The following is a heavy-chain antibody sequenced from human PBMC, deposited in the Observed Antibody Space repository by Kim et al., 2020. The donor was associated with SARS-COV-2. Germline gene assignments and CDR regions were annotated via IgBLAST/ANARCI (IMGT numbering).Heavy chain of an antibody. J-gene: IGHJ4*02. V-gene: IGHV1-2*02. D-gene: IGHD5-12*01. CDR2: INPKTGDT. Sequence: ASVKVSCWPSGYTFKDYYLHWLRQAPGQGLEWMGWINPKTGDTSYAEQFLGRVSLTRDTSVSTAYMEVSALTSDDTAVYYCARDVPGSGHAADYWGQGTL. CDR3: ARDVPGSGHAADY. CDR1: GYTFKDYY.